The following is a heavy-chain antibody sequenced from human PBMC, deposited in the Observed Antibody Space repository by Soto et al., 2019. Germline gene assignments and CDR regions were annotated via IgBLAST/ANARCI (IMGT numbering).Heavy chain of an antibody. J-gene: IGHJ4*02. V-gene: IGHV3-30*18. CDR2: ISYDGSNK. CDR3: AKGGWELLSSFDY. CDR1: GFTFSSYG. D-gene: IGHD1-26*01. Sequence: QVQLVESGGGVVQPGRSLRLSCAASGFTFSSYGMHWVRQAPGKGLEWVAVISYDGSNKYYADSVKGRFTISRDNSKNTLYRHMSSLRAADTAVYYRAKGGWELLSSFDYWGQGTLVTVSS.